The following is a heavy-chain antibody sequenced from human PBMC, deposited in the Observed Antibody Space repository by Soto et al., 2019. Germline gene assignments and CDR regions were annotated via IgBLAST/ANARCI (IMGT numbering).Heavy chain of an antibody. CDR1: GYSISSSNW. V-gene: IGHV4-38-2*01. CDR3: ARVDMVRGLIQYYFDY. Sequence: PLEILSLTCAVSGYSISSSNWWGWIRQPPGKGLEWVGSIYYSGNTYFNPSLKSRLTISVDTSKNQFSLRLGSVTAADTAVYYCARVDMVRGLIQYYFDYWGRGTLVTVSS. J-gene: IGHJ4*02. CDR2: IYYSGNT. D-gene: IGHD3-10*01.